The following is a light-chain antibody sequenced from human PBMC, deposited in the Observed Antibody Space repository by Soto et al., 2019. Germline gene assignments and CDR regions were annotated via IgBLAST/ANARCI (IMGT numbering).Light chain of an antibody. CDR1: QSVSSSY. J-gene: IGKJ2*01. Sequence: EIVLTQSPATLSLSPGERATLSCRASQSVSSSYLAWHQHKPGQPPRLLIYAASSRATGIPDRCSGSGSGTDFTLTTSSREPADFAVDYCQQYCSSPPTFGQGTKVEIK. CDR3: QQYCSSPPT. V-gene: IGKV3-20*01. CDR2: AAS.